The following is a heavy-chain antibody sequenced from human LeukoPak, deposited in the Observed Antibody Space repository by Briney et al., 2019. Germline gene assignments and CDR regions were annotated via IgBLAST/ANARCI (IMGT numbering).Heavy chain of an antibody. D-gene: IGHD6-19*01. CDR1: GDSLSSGSYF. CDR2: IFTSGSP. Sequence: SQTLSLTCTVSGDSLSSGSYFWSSPRRPAGKGLEWVGRIFTSGSPNYNPSLKSRVTISVDTSKNQFALKLSSVTAADTAVYFCARDAPYNSGWYPDYWGQGTLVTVSS. J-gene: IGHJ4*02. CDR3: ARDAPYNSGWYPDY. V-gene: IGHV4-61*02.